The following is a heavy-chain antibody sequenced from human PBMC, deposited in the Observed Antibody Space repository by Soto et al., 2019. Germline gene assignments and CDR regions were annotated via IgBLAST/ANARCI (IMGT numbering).Heavy chain of an antibody. V-gene: IGHV1-58*02. Sequence: PSVKVSCKASGFTFTSSAMQWVRQARGQRLEWIGWIVVGSGNTNYAQKFQERVTITRDMSTSTAYMELSSLRSEDTAVYYCAASDFWSGSNWFDPWGQGTLVTVSS. CDR2: IVVGSGNT. J-gene: IGHJ5*02. D-gene: IGHD3-3*01. CDR1: GFTFTSSA. CDR3: AASDFWSGSNWFDP.